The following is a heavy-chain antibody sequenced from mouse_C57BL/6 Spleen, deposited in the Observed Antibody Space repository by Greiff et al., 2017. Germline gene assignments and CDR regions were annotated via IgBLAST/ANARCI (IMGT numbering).Heavy chain of an antibody. CDR2: IDTSASYT. Sequence: VQLQQPGAELVKPGASVKLSCKASGYTFTSYWMQWVKQRPGQGLEWIGEIDTSASYTHYNQTFKGKATLTATNSSSTAYTQRSSLTSEDSAVDYGVKRGTTVVEGYFDYWGQGTTLTVSS. CDR3: VKRGTTVVEGYFDY. J-gene: IGHJ2*01. V-gene: IGHV1-50*01. CDR1: GYTFTSYW. D-gene: IGHD1-1*01.